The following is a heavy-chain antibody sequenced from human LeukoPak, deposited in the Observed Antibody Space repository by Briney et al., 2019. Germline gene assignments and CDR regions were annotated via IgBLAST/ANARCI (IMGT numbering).Heavy chain of an antibody. CDR1: GFTFSSYA. D-gene: IGHD6-6*01. V-gene: IGHV3-23*01. CDR3: AKDLNRGSQLALDY. J-gene: IGHJ4*02. Sequence: GGSLRLSCAASGFTFSSYAMSWVRQAPGKGLEWVSAISGSGGSTYYTDSVKGRFTISRDNSKNTLYLQMNSLRAEDTAVYYCAKDLNRGSQLALDYWGQGTLVTVSS. CDR2: ISGSGGST.